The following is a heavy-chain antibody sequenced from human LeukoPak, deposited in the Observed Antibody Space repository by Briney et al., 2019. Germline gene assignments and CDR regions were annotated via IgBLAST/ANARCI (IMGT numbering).Heavy chain of an antibody. D-gene: IGHD3-10*01. CDR2: TYYSGST. Sequence: PSETLSLTCTVSGGSISSSSYYWGWLRQPPGKGLEWIGSTYYSGSTYYNPSLKSRGTISVDTSKNQFSLKLSSVTAADTAVYYCARCYGSGPYYMGVWGKGTTVTIS. CDR1: GGSISSSSYY. V-gene: IGHV4-39*07. J-gene: IGHJ6*03. CDR3: ARCYGSGPYYMGV.